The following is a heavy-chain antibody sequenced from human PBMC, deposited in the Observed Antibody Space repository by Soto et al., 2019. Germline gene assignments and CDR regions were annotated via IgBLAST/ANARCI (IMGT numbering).Heavy chain of an antibody. CDR3: AKAVADSYYYYGMDV. CDR2: ISGSGGST. CDR1: GFTFSSYA. D-gene: IGHD6-19*01. J-gene: IGHJ6*02. Sequence: GSLRLSCAASGFTFSSYAMSWVRQAPGKGLEWVSAISGSGGSTYYADSVKGRFTISRDNSKNTLYLQMNSLRAEDTAVYYCAKAVADSYYYYGMDVWGQGTTVTVSS. V-gene: IGHV3-23*01.